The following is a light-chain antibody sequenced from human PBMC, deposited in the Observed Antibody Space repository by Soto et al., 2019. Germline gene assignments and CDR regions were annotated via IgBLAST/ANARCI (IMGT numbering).Light chain of an antibody. CDR2: GAS. CDR3: QQYAGSLT. J-gene: IGKJ3*01. V-gene: IGKV3-20*01. Sequence: EIVLTQSPGTLSLSPGERATLSCRASQSVSSSYLAWYQQKPGQAPRLLIYGASSRATGIPDRFSGSGSGTDFTLTITRLEPEDFEVYYCQQYAGSLTFGPGTKVDIK. CDR1: QSVSSSY.